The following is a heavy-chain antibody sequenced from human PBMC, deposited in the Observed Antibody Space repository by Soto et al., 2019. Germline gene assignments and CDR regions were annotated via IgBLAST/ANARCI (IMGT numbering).Heavy chain of an antibody. J-gene: IGHJ6*02. CDR3: ARGSSYDILSGHYGMDI. V-gene: IGHV3-30*04. CDR1: GFTFSSYA. Sequence: PGGSLRLSCAASGFTFSSYAIHWVRQAPGKGLEWVAVISYDGSNKYYVDSVKGRFIISRDSAKRPVYLQINGLRLDDTAVYSRARGSSYDILSGHYGMDIWGPGTTVTVSS. D-gene: IGHD3-9*01. CDR2: ISYDGSNK.